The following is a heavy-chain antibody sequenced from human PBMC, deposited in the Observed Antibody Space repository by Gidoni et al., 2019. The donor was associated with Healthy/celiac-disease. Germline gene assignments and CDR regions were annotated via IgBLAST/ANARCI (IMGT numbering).Heavy chain of an antibody. Sequence: QVQLQQWGAGLLKPSETLSLTCAVYGGSFSGYSWSWVRQPPGKGLEWLGEINHSGRTNYNPSLKSRVIISVDTSKNQFSLKLSSVTAADTAVYYCARDRSGGDNDGFGIWGQGTMVTVSS. D-gene: IGHD2-21*02. CDR1: GGSFSGYS. CDR3: ARDRSGGDNDGFGI. V-gene: IGHV4-34*01. CDR2: INHSGRT. J-gene: IGHJ3*02.